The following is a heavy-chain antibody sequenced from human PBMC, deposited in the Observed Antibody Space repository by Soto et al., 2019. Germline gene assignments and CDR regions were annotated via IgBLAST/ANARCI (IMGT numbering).Heavy chain of an antibody. CDR1: GFTFSSYA. V-gene: IGHV3-23*01. J-gene: IGHJ4*02. Sequence: GGSLRLSCAASGFTFSSYAMSWVRQAPGKGLEWVSAISGSGGSTYYADSVKGRFTISRDNSKNTLYLQMNSLRAEDTAVYYCANPRLMALLNYYDSSGYGYWGQGTLVTVSS. D-gene: IGHD3-22*01. CDR3: ANPRLMALLNYYDSSGYGY. CDR2: ISGSGGST.